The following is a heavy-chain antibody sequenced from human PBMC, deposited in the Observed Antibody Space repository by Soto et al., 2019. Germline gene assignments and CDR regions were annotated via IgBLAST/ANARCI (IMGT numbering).Heavy chain of an antibody. CDR2: ISAYNGNT. CDR3: ARVWYCSGGSCYPPQANFDY. V-gene: IGHV1-18*01. Sequence: ASVKVSCKASGYTFTSYGISWVRQAPGQGLEWMGWISAYNGNTNYAQKLQGRVTMTTDTSTSTAYMELRSLRSDDTAVYYCARVWYCSGGSCYPPQANFDYWGQGTLVTVSS. J-gene: IGHJ4*02. D-gene: IGHD2-15*01. CDR1: GYTFTSYG.